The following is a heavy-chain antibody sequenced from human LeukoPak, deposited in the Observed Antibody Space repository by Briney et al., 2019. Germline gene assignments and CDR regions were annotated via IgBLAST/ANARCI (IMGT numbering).Heavy chain of an antibody. CDR1: GFTFSSYG. J-gene: IGHJ4*02. Sequence: GGSLRLSCAASGFTFSSYGMSWVRQAPGKGLEWVSAISGSGGGTCYADSVKGRFTISRDNSKNTLYLQMNSLRAEDTAVYYCAKDFSSYYDILTGYYGFDYWGQGTLVTVSS. CDR2: ISGSGGGT. CDR3: AKDFSSYYDILTGYYGFDY. D-gene: IGHD3-9*01. V-gene: IGHV3-23*01.